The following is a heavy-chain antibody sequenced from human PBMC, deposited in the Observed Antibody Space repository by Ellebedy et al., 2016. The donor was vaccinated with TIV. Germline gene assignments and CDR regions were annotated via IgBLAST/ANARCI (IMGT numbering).Heavy chain of an antibody. V-gene: IGHV4-61*01. CDR3: VRVHYYGSGKLSDH. Sequence: MPSETLSLTCSVSGDSVSSASNYWTWIRQPPGRGLEWIGYVYNTGSTNYNPSLKSRVTISADTSNNEFSLKLGSVTAAATAVHYCVRVHYYGSGKLSDHWGQGTLVTVSS. CDR2: VYNTGST. J-gene: IGHJ4*02. CDR1: GDSVSSASNY. D-gene: IGHD3-10*01.